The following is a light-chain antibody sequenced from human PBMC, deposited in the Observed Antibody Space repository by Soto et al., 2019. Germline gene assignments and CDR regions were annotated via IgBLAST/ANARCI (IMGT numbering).Light chain of an antibody. Sequence: DIQMTQSPSTLSGSVGDRVTITCRASQTISSWLAWYQQKPGKAPKLLIYDASSLESGVPSRFSGSASGTEFTLTISSLQPDDFATYYCQQYNTYPWTFGQGTKVDIK. CDR1: QTISSW. V-gene: IGKV1-5*01. CDR3: QQYNTYPWT. CDR2: DAS. J-gene: IGKJ1*01.